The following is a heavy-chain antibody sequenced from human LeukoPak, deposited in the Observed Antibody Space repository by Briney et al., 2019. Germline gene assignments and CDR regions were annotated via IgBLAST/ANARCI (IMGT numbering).Heavy chain of an antibody. Sequence: GGSLRLSCAASGFTFSSYAMHRVRQAPGKGLEWVAVISYDGSNKYYADSVKGRFTISRDNSKNTLYLQMNSLRAEDTAVYYCARGIAVAGNYWGQGTLVTVSS. D-gene: IGHD6-19*01. J-gene: IGHJ4*02. CDR1: GFTFSSYA. CDR2: ISYDGSNK. V-gene: IGHV3-30-3*01. CDR3: ARGIAVAGNY.